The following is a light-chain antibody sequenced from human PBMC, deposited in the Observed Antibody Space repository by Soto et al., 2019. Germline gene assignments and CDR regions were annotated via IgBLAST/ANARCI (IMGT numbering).Light chain of an antibody. J-gene: IGLJ2*01. V-gene: IGLV1-44*01. CDR3: SSYTTSSPSV. CDR2: SNN. Sequence: QSVLTQAPSASETPGQRVTISCSGGSSNIGRNTVNWYQQLPGTAPKLLIYSNNRRPSGVPDRFSGSKSGTSASLAISGLQSEDEADYYCSSYTTSSPSVFGGGTKVTVL. CDR1: SSNIGRNT.